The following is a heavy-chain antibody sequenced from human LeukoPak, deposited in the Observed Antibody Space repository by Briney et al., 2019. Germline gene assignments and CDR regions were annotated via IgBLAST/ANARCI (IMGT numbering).Heavy chain of an antibody. CDR2: INHSGST. Sequence: SETLSLTCAVYGGSFSGYYRSWIRQPPGKGLEWIIGLINHSGSTNYDPSLKSRVTRSMDTSKNQFSLKLSSVTAADTAVYYCARHVSAYSSGLPYYMDVWGKGTTVTVSS. J-gene: IGHJ6*03. V-gene: IGHV4-34*01. CDR3: ARHVSAYSSGLPYYMDV. D-gene: IGHD6-19*01. CDR1: GGSFSGYY.